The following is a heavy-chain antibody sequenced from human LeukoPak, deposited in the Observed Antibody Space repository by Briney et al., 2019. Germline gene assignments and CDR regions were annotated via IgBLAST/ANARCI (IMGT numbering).Heavy chain of an antibody. Sequence: GGSLRLSCAASGITLRSYALHWVRQAPGKGLEWVASLCYDGSNEYYADSVKGRFTISRDNSKNTLHVQMNNLRAEDMAVYYCAKEYSSGWYYFDYRGHGNLVTASP. CDR2: LCYDGSNE. CDR1: GITLRSYA. D-gene: IGHD6-19*01. CDR3: AKEYSSGWYYFDY. J-gene: IGHJ4*01. V-gene: IGHV3-30*02.